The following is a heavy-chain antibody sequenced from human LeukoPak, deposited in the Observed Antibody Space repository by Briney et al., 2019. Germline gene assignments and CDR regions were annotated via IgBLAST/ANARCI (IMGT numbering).Heavy chain of an antibody. Sequence: PGGSLRLSCTASGFTFGDYAMSWFRQAPGKGLEWVGFIRSKAYGGTTEYAASVKGRFTISRDDSKSIAYLQMNSLKTEDTAVYYCTRDLPPNYDFWSGYYPVVFDYWGQGTLVTVSS. CDR1: GFTFGDYA. J-gene: IGHJ4*02. CDR2: IRSKAYGGTT. CDR3: TRDLPPNYDFWSGYYPVVFDY. D-gene: IGHD3-3*01. V-gene: IGHV3-49*03.